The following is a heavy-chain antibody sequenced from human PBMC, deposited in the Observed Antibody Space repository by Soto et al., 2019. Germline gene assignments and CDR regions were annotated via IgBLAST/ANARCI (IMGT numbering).Heavy chain of an antibody. CDR1: GYSFTSYW. J-gene: IGHJ6*02. CDR2: IYPGDSDT. CDR3: ARLEEGYSSSYENYYYYYGMDV. Sequence: PGESLKISCKGSGYSFTSYWIGWVRQMPGKGLEWMGIIYPGDSDTRYSPSFQGQVTISADKSISTAYLQWSSLKASDTAMYYCARLEEGYSSSYENYYYYYGMDVWGQGTTVTVS. V-gene: IGHV5-51*01. D-gene: IGHD6-6*01.